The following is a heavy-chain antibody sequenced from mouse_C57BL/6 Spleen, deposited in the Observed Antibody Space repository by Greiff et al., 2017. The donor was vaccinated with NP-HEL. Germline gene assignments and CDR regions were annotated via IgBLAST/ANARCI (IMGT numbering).Heavy chain of an antibody. CDR1: GYTFTDYY. J-gene: IGHJ4*01. V-gene: IGHV1-26*01. Sequence: EVQLQQSGPELVKPGASVKISCKASGYTFTDYYMNWVKQSHGKSLEWIGDINPNNGGTSYNQKFKGKATLTVDKSSSTAYMELRSLTSEDSAVYYCARSPHAMDYWGQRTSVTVSS. CDR2: INPNNGGT. CDR3: ARSPHAMDY.